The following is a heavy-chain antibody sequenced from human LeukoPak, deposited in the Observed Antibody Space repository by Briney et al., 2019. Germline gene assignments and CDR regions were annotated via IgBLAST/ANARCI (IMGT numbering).Heavy chain of an antibody. CDR3: ARGADAGGYNWFDP. Sequence: PGGSLRLSCAASSGFTFSDYYMTWIRQAPGKGLEWISYISGSGSSIYYADSVKGRFTISRDNAKNSLYLQMNSLRAEDTAVYYCARGADAGGYNWFDPWGQGTLVTVSS. D-gene: IGHD1-26*01. CDR1: SGFTFSDYY. V-gene: IGHV3-11*01. CDR2: ISGSGSSI. J-gene: IGHJ5*02.